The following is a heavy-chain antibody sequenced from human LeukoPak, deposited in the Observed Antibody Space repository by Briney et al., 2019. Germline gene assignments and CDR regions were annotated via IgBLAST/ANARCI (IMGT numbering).Heavy chain of an antibody. CDR1: GFTFSNYW. D-gene: IGHD3-9*01. CDR2: IKQDGSEK. CDR3: ARGQRLGS. V-gene: IGHV3-7*01. J-gene: IGHJ4*02. Sequence: GGSLRLSCAASGFTFSNYWMGWVRQAPGKGLEWVANIKQDGSEKYYVDSVKGRFTISRDNAKNSLYLQMNNLRVEDTAVYFCARGQRLGSWGQGTLVIVSS.